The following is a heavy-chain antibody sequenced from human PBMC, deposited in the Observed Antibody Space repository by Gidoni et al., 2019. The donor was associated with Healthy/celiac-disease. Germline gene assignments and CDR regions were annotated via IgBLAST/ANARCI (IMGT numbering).Heavy chain of an antibody. Sequence: QVQLVQSGAEVKKPGSSVKVSCKASGGTFSSYAISWVRQAPGQGLEWMGGIIPIFGTANYAQKFQGRVTITADESTSTAYMELSSLRSEDTAVYYCASSTSDTYYYDSSGYQDFDYWGQGTLVTVSS. CDR2: IIPIFGTA. CDR1: GGTFSSYA. CDR3: ASSTSDTYYYDSSGYQDFDY. J-gene: IGHJ4*02. V-gene: IGHV1-69*01. D-gene: IGHD3-22*01.